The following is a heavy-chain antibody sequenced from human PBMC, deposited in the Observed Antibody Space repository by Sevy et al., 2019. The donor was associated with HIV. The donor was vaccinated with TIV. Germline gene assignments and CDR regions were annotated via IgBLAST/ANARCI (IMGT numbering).Heavy chain of an antibody. CDR2: IYTGGST. CDR1: GFTFSSYG. CDR3: ARGSTYYYDDSGYSTRGDAFDI. J-gene: IGHJ3*02. V-gene: IGHV3-NL1*01. D-gene: IGHD3-22*01. Sequence: GGSLRLSCVASGFTFSSYGMYWVRQAPGKGLEWVSVIYTGGSTYYAESVKGRFTISRDNSKNTVYLRMNSLRAEDTAVYYCARGSTYYYDDSGYSTRGDAFDIWGQGTMVTVSS.